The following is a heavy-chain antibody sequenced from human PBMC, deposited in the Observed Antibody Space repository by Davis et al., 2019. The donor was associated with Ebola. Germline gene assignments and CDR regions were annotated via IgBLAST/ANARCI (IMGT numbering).Heavy chain of an antibody. Sequence: SETLSPTCTVPGGSISSSSYYWGWIRQPPGKGLEWIGSIYYSGSTYYNPSLKSRVTISVDTSKNQFSLKLSSVTAADTAVYYCARHGVSGVLIVYAYSAWFDPWGQGTLVTVSS. D-gene: IGHD2-8*01. J-gene: IGHJ5*02. CDR3: ARHGVSGVLIVYAYSAWFDP. V-gene: IGHV4-39*01. CDR1: GGSISSSSYY. CDR2: IYYSGST.